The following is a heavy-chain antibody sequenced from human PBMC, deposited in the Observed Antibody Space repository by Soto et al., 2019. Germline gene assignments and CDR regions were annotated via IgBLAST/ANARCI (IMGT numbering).Heavy chain of an antibody. Sequence: ESGGGVVQPGRSLRLSCAASGFTFSSYAMHWVRQAPGKGLEWVAVISYDGSNKYYADSVKGRFTISRDNSKNTLYLQMNSLRAEDTAVYYCARVWELPRGWFDPWGQGTLVTVSS. CDR3: ARVWELPRGWFDP. CDR2: ISYDGSNK. J-gene: IGHJ5*02. D-gene: IGHD1-26*01. CDR1: GFTFSSYA. V-gene: IGHV3-30-3*01.